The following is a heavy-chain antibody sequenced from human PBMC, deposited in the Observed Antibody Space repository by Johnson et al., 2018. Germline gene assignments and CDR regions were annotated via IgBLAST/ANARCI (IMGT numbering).Heavy chain of an antibody. CDR2: ISYDGSNK. D-gene: IGHD3-3*01. CDR1: GFTFSSYG. CDR3: ASEMGIIRANYYDYGMDV. J-gene: IGHJ6*02. V-gene: IGHV3-30*03. Sequence: QVQLVQSGGGVVQPGRSLRLSCAASGFTFSSYGMHWVRQAPGKGLEWVAVISYDGSNKYYADSVKGRFTISRDNSKNTLYLQMNSLRAEDTAVYYCASEMGIIRANYYDYGMDVWGQGTTVTVSS.